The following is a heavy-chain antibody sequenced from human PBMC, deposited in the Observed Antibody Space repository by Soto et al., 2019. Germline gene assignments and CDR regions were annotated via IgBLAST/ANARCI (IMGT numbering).Heavy chain of an antibody. V-gene: IGHV2-5*02. D-gene: IGHD3-22*01. CDR3: AHTSSGNYYWFDS. J-gene: IGHJ5*01. CDR2: IWWDDNK. Sequence: QITLKESGPPLVKPTQTLTLTCTFSGFSLSTSGVGVGWIRQPPGKALEWLTLIWWDDNKRYNPSLNSRLTLTXDXTKNQVVLTMTNMDPVDTGTFYCAHTSSGNYYWFDSWGQGTLVTVSS. CDR1: GFSLSTSGVG.